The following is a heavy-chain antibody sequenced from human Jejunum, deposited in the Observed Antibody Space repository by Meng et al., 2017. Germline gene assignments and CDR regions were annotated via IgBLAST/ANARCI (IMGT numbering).Heavy chain of an antibody. CDR3: AKLLAASFRQEAYFDY. V-gene: IGHV3-23*01. CDR1: GFSFSSNA. J-gene: IGHJ4*02. CDR2: ISAGSAGT. Sequence: GGSLRLSCAASGFSFSSNAMAWVRQAAGEGLEWVSAISAGSAGTYYIDSVKGRFTISRDNSKNTVYLQMNSLRAEDTAVYYCAKLLAASFRQEAYFDYWGQGTLVTVSS. D-gene: IGHD6-13*01.